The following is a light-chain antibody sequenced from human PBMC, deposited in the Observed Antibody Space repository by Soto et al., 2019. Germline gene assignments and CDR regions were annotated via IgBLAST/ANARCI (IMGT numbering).Light chain of an antibody. V-gene: IGKV3-20*01. J-gene: IGKJ1*01. CDR1: QSVSSTY. Sequence: EIVLTQSPGTLCWAAGESRTLWCPANQSVSSTYLIWYQQKPGQAPRLLIYGASSRATGVPDRFSGGGSGTDFTLTISRLEPEDFAVYYCQHFVNSLTWKFGQGTKVDNK. CDR2: GAS. CDR3: QHFVNSLTWK.